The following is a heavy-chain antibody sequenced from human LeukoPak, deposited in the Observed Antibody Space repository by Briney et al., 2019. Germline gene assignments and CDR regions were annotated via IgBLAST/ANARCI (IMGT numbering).Heavy chain of an antibody. CDR2: INPNSGGT. CDR1: GYTFTGYY. Sequence: ASVKVSCKASGYTFTGYYMHWVRQAPGQGLEWMGWINPNSGGTNYAQKFQGRVTMTRDTSISTAYMELSRLRSDDTAVYYCARVFSEGGYAGASYYYYYYMDVWGKGTTVTISS. J-gene: IGHJ6*03. CDR3: ARVFSEGGYAGASYYYYYYMDV. V-gene: IGHV1-2*02. D-gene: IGHD5-12*01.